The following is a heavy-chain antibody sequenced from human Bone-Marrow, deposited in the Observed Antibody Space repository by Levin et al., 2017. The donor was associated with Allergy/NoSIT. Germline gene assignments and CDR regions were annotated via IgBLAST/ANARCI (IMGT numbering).Heavy chain of an antibody. CDR1: GFSLSNARMG. V-gene: IGHV2-26*01. CDR2: IFSNDEK. CDR3: ARYNYYGSGSYAFDI. Sequence: SGPTLVKPTETLTLTCSVSGFSLSNARMGVSWIRQPPGKALEWLAHIFSNDEKSYSTSLKSRLTISKDTSKSQVVLTMTNMDPVDTATYYCARYNYYGSGSYAFDIWGQGTMVTVSS. D-gene: IGHD3-10*01. J-gene: IGHJ3*02.